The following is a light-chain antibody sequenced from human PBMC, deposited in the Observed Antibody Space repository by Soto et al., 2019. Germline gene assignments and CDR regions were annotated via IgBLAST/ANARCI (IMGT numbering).Light chain of an antibody. CDR3: QQYNNWPPRT. Sequence: DIALTQSPATLSVSPGERATLSCRASHSISSVLAWYQQRPGQAPRLLIYAASTRAAGVPARFSCSGSGTEFTLTISSLQSEDVAVYYYQQYNNWPPRTFGQGTKV. CDR1: HSISSV. J-gene: IGKJ1*01. CDR2: AAS. V-gene: IGKV3-15*01.